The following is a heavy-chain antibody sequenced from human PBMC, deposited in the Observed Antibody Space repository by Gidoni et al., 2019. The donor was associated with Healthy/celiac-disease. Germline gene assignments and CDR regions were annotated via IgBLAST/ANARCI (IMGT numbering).Heavy chain of an antibody. V-gene: IGHV4-39*01. CDR2: IYYSGST. CDR1: GGSISSSSYY. D-gene: IGHD4-17*01. Sequence: QLQLQESGPGLVKPSETLSLTCTVSGGSISSSSYYWGWIRQPPGKGLEWMGSIYYSGSTYYNPSLKSRVTISVDTSKNQFSLKLSSVTAADTAVYYCARSNYGDLTTFDYWGQGTLVTVSS. CDR3: ARSNYGDLTTFDY. J-gene: IGHJ4*02.